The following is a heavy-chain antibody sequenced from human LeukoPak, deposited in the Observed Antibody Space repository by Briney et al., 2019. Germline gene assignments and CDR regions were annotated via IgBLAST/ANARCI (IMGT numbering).Heavy chain of an antibody. CDR2: INHSVST. CDR1: GGSFSGYY. CDR3: ARARGWGAYYFDY. D-gene: IGHD3-10*01. J-gene: IGHJ4*02. V-gene: IGHV4-34*01. Sequence: SETLSLTCAVYGGSFSGYYWSWIRQPPGKGLEWIGEINHSVSTNYNPSLKSRVTISVDTSKSQFSLKMSSVTAAETAVHYCARARGWGAYYFDYWGQGTLVTVSS.